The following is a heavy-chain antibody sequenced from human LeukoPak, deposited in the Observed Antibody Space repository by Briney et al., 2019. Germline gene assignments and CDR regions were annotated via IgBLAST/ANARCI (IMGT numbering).Heavy chain of an antibody. V-gene: IGHV3-23*01. J-gene: IGHJ4*02. CDR1: GFTFSSYV. Sequence: GGSLRLSCAASGFTFSSYVKSWVRQAPGKGLEWVSAISGSGGSTYYADSVKGRFTISRDNSKNTLYLQMNSLRAEDTAVYYCAKDRIAVAGMSYYFDYWGQGTLVTVSS. CDR2: ISGSGGST. D-gene: IGHD6-19*01. CDR3: AKDRIAVAGMSYYFDY.